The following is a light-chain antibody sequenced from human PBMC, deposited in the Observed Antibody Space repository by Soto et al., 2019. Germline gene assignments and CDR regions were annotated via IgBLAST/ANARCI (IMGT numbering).Light chain of an antibody. CDR2: AAS. CDR1: QSVSSY. J-gene: IGKJ1*01. CDR3: QQYHSSPWT. V-gene: IGKV3-20*01. Sequence: IVLTQSPATLSLSPGERATLSCRASQSVSSYLAWYQQKPGQAPRLLIYAASSRATGIPDRLSGSGSGTDFTLTISRLEPEDFAVYYCQQYHSSPWTFGQGTKVDIK.